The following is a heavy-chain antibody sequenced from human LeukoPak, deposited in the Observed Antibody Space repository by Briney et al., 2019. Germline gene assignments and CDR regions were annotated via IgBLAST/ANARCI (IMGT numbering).Heavy chain of an antibody. D-gene: IGHD6-19*01. Sequence: PGGSLRLSCAASECTFSSYWMSWVRQAPGKGLELVANIKQDGSEKYYVDSVKDRFTISRDNAKNSLYLQMNSLRAEDTAVYYCARAGNSGWYNWFDYWGQGTLVTVSS. V-gene: IGHV3-7*05. CDR1: ECTFSSYW. J-gene: IGHJ4*02. CDR3: ARAGNSGWYNWFDY. CDR2: IKQDGSEK.